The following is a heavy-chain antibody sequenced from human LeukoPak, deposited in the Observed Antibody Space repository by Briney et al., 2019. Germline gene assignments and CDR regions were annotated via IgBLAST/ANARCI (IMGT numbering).Heavy chain of an antibody. CDR1: GFTFNNHA. J-gene: IGHJ4*02. V-gene: IGHV3-23*01. CDR2: ISGSGGST. D-gene: IGHD6-19*01. CDR3: AKTRIAVAGPYYFDY. Sequence: TGGSLRLSCAASGFTFNNHAMSWVRQAPGKGLEWVSVISGSGGSTYYADSVKGRFTISRDNSKNTLYLQMNSLRAEDTAVYYCAKTRIAVAGPYYFDYWGQGTLVTVSS.